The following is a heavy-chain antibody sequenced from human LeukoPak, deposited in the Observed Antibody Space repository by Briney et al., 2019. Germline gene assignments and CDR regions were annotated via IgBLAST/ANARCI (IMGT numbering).Heavy chain of an antibody. Sequence: PGESLKISCKGSGYRFNNYWIGWVRQMPGKGLEWMGIIYPGDSDTRYSPSFQGQVIISADRSISTAYLQWSSLKASDTAMYYCARQAYTYAPFDYWGQGTLVTVSS. CDR1: GYRFNNYW. J-gene: IGHJ4*02. D-gene: IGHD5-18*01. V-gene: IGHV5-51*01. CDR2: IYPGDSDT. CDR3: ARQAYTYAPFDY.